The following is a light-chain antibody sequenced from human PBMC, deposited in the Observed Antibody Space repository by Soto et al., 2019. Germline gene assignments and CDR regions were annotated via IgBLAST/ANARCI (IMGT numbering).Light chain of an antibody. Sequence: EIVLTQSPGTLSVSPGERATLSCRASQTISSNQLAWYQQKPGQAPSLLIYGTSSRATGIPDRFSGSGSGTGFPLTIRRLEAEDFAIYYCPQYVNWTFGQRTQVEI. J-gene: IGKJ1*01. V-gene: IGKV3-20*01. CDR1: QTISSNQ. CDR2: GTS. CDR3: PQYVNWT.